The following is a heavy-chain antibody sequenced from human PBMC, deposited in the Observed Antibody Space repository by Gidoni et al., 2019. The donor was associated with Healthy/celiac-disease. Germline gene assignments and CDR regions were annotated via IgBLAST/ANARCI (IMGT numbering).Heavy chain of an antibody. CDR2: IWYDGSNK. V-gene: IGHV3-33*01. J-gene: IGHJ3*02. CDR3: ARSGNKGVGAFDI. CDR1: GFTFSSYG. Sequence: QVQLVESGGGVVQPGRSLRLSCAASGFTFSSYGMPWVRQAPGKGLEWVAVIWYDGSNKYYADSVKGRFTISRDNSKNTLYLQMNSLRAEDTAVYYCARSGNKGVGAFDIWGQGTMVTVSS.